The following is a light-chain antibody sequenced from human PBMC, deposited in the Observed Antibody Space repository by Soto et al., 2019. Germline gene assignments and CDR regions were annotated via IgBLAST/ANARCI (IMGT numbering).Light chain of an antibody. CDR1: QSVSSRF. CDR3: QKYGDSLFS. Sequence: VLTQSPGTLSLSPGDSATLSCRSSQSVSSRFLAWYQQKAGQAPRLLIYAASSRATGIPDRFSGSGSGTDLTLTISSLEPEDFAVYYCQKYGDSLFSCGPGTKVDIK. V-gene: IGKV3-20*01. CDR2: AAS. J-gene: IGKJ3*01.